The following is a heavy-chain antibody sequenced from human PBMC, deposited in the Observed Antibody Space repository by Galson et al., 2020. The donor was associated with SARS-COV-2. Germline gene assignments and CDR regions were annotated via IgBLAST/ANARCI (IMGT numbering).Heavy chain of an antibody. CDR2: IYYRGST. CDR3: AGAPQKYDILRNAFDI. J-gene: IGHJ3*02. CDR1: GGSITSSRYY. D-gene: IGHD3-9*01. V-gene: IGHV4-39*07. Sequence: ASETLSLTCTVSGGSITSSRYYWGWIRQPPGKGLEWIGSIYYRGSTYYNPSLTSRVTMSVDTSKNQFSLSLSSVTAADTAVYYCAGAPQKYDILRNAFDIWGQGTMVTVSS.